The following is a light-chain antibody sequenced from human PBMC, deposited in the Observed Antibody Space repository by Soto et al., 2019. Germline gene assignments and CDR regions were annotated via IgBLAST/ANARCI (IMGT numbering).Light chain of an antibody. V-gene: IGKV1-5*01. J-gene: IGKJ4*01. CDR2: DAS. Sequence: DIPLTQSPSTLSASLEEGVTIXGRTSQSISSWLAWYQQKPGKAPKLLIYDASSLESGVPSRFSGSGYGTEFTLTISSLQPDDFATYYCQQYNTYSSLTFGGGTKVDIK. CDR1: QSISSW. CDR3: QQYNTYSSLT.